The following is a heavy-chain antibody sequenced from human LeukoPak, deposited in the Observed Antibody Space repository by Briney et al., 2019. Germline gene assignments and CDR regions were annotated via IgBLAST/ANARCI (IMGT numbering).Heavy chain of an antibody. D-gene: IGHD4-17*01. CDR3: ARDSLLYGDYVPGDY. J-gene: IGHJ4*02. CDR1: GFTFSSYG. V-gene: IGHV3-30*03. Sequence: AGGSLRLSCAASGFTFSSYGMSWVRQAPGKGLEWVAVISYGGSNKYYADSVKGRFTISRDNAKNSLYLQMNSLRAEDTAVYYCARDSLLYGDYVPGDYWGQGTLVTVSS. CDR2: ISYGGSNK.